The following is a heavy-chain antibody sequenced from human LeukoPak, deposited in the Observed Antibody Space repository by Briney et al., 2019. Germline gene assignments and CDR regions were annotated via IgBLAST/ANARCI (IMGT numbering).Heavy chain of an antibody. J-gene: IGHJ6*03. Sequence: KPSETLSLTCTVSGGSISSGSYYWNWIRQPAGKGLEWIGRIYSSGSTNYNPSLKSRVTISVDTSKNQFSLKLSSVTAADTAVYYCARRGRMGNRPGIAVAGTYYMDVWGKGTTVTISS. CDR1: GGSISSGSYY. CDR2: IYSSGST. CDR3: ARRGRMGNRPGIAVAGTYYMDV. V-gene: IGHV4-61*02. D-gene: IGHD6-19*01.